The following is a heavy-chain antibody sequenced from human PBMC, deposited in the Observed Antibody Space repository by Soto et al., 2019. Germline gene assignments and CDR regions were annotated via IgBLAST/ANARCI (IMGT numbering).Heavy chain of an antibody. D-gene: IGHD6-19*01. CDR2: ITGNDGTT. Sequence: PGGSLRLCCAASAFTFDNYAMSWVRQAPGKGLEWVSDITGNDGTTYYADSVKGRFTISRDNSKNTLYLQMNSLGAEDTAVYYCAKRGRYSSGGHSSYYFAYWGQGTLVTVSS. V-gene: IGHV3-23*01. J-gene: IGHJ4*02. CDR1: AFTFDNYA. CDR3: AKRGRYSSGGHSSYYFAY.